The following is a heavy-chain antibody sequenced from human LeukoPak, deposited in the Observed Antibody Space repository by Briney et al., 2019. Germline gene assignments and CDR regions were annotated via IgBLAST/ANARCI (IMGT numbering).Heavy chain of an antibody. J-gene: IGHJ5*02. Sequence: PGASLRLSCAASGFTFSSYAMSWVRQAPGKGLEWVSAISGSGGSTYYADSVKGRFTVSRDNAKNTLYLQMNSLRAEDTAVYYCARDVPHNWFDTWGQGTLVTVSS. V-gene: IGHV3-23*01. CDR3: ARDVPHNWFDT. CDR1: GFTFSSYA. CDR2: ISGSGGST.